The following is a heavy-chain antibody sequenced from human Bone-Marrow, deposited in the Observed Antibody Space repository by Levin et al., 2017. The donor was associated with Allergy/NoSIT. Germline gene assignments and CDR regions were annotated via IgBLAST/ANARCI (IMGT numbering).Heavy chain of an antibody. Sequence: GGSLRLSCAASGFTVSSNYMSWVRQAPGKGLEWVSVIYSGGSTYYADSVKGRFTISRDNSKNTLYLQMNSLRAEDTAVYYCARPHDSRSPWDYYGMDVWGQGTTVTVSS. D-gene: IGHD3-22*01. CDR2: IYSGGST. CDR1: GFTVSSNY. J-gene: IGHJ6*02. CDR3: ARPHDSRSPWDYYGMDV. V-gene: IGHV3-53*01.